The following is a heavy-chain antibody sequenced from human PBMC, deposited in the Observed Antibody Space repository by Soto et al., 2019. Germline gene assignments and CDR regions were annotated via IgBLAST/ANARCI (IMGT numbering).Heavy chain of an antibody. CDR3: ARVSGDGDSYYYYYGMDV. CDR1: GCSISSGGYY. CDR2: IYYSGST. Sequence: PSETLSLTCTVSGCSISSGGYYWSWIRQHPGKGLEWIGYIYYSGSTYYNPSLKSRVTISVDTSKNQFSLKLSSVTAADTAVYYCARVSGDGDSYYYYYGMDVWGQGPTVPVSS. V-gene: IGHV4-31*03. J-gene: IGHJ6*02. D-gene: IGHD4-17*01.